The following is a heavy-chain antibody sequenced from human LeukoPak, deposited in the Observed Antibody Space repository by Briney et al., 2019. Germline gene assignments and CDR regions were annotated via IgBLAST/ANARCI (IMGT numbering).Heavy chain of an antibody. Sequence: ASVRVSCKASEYTFTDYYMHWVREAPGQGLEWMRWTNLNSGAANYAQTFQGRVTITADESTSTVFMELSSLRSDDTAFYYCARNSRVASTSGLNYWGQGTLVTASS. CDR3: ARNSRVASTSGLNY. CDR1: EYTFTDYY. D-gene: IGHD4-23*01. CDR2: TNLNSGAA. J-gene: IGHJ4*02. V-gene: IGHV1-2*02.